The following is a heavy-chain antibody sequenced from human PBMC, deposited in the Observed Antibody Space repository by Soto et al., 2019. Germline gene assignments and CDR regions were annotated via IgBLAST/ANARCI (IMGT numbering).Heavy chain of an antibody. V-gene: IGHV4-34*01. CDR1: GGSFSGYY. D-gene: IGHD3-22*01. Sequence: SETLSLTCAVYGGSFSGYYWSWIRQSPGKGLEWIGEINHSGSTYYNPSLKSRVTISVDTSKNQFSRKLSSVTAAATAVYYCARGSSAWEASLQWPYYFDYWGQGTLVTVSS. CDR2: INHSGST. CDR3: ARGSSAWEASLQWPYYFDY. J-gene: IGHJ4*02.